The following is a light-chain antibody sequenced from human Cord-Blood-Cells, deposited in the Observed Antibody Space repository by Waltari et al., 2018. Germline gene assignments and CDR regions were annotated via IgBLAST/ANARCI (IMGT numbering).Light chain of an antibody. CDR1: SSDVGGYHY. V-gene: IGLV2-11*01. CDR2: DVS. Sequence: QSALTQPRSVSGSPGQSVTISCTGTSSDVGGYHYFSWYHQHPGKAPKLIIYDVSKRPSGVPDRFSGSKSGNTASLTISGLQAGDEADYYCCSYAGSYVFGGGTKLTVL. J-gene: IGLJ2*01. CDR3: CSYAGSYV.